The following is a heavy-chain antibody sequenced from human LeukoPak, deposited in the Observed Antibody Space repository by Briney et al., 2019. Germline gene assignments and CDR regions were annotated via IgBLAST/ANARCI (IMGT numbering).Heavy chain of an antibody. D-gene: IGHD6-13*01. Sequence: GGSLRLSCAASGFTFSSYAMHWVRQAPGKGLEWVAVISYDGSNKYYADSVKGRFTISRDNSKNTLYLQMNSLRAEDTAVYYCARVALIAAAGTNYFDYWGQGTLVTVSS. CDR3: ARVALIAAAGTNYFDY. V-gene: IGHV3-30-3*01. CDR1: GFTFSSYA. J-gene: IGHJ4*02. CDR2: ISYDGSNK.